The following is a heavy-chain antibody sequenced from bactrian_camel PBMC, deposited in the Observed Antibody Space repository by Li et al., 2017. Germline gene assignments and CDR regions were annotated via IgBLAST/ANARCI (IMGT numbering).Heavy chain of an antibody. J-gene: IGHJ4*01. CDR2: LRNDGYGDWDGST. Sequence: HVQLVESGGGSVQAGESLRLSCTVSGYTSRSYCMGWFRQFPGKEREGVAILRNDGYGDWDGSTDYADSVRGRFTISRDNAKNTIYLQLNSLKFEDTAMYYCGKGELIGQGTQVTVS. D-gene: IGHD7*01. V-gene: IGHV3S1*01. CDR1: GYTSRSYC.